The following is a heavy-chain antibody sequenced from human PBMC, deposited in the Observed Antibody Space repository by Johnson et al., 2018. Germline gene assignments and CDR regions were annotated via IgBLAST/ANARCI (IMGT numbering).Heavy chain of an antibody. CDR1: GFTFSNFG. Sequence: QVQLVQSGGGVVQPGKSLRLSCAASGFTFSNFGMHWVRQVPGKGLEWVATIWSDGSNKYYADPVRGQFTISRDNSKNTLYLQMNSLRAEDTAVYYCARDHEKRALRHAAEYFQHWGQGTLVIVSS. V-gene: IGHV3-33*01. CDR3: ARDHEKRALRHAAEYFQH. CDR2: IWSDGSNK. J-gene: IGHJ1*01.